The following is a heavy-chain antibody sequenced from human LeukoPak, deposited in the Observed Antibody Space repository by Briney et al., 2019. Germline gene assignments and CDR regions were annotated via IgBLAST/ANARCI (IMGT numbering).Heavy chain of an antibody. Sequence: ASVKVSCKASGGTFSSYAISWVRQAPGQGLEWMGRIIPILGIANYAQKFQERVTITRDMSTSTAYMELSSLRSEDTAVYYCAASLDFWSGYYLDYWGQGTLVTVSS. D-gene: IGHD3-3*01. J-gene: IGHJ4*02. CDR3: AASLDFWSGYYLDY. CDR2: IIPILGIA. V-gene: IGHV1-69*04. CDR1: GGTFSSYA.